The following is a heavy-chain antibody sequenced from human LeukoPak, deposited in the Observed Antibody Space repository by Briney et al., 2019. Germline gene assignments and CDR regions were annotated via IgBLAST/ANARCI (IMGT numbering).Heavy chain of an antibody. J-gene: IGHJ3*01. V-gene: IGHV4-34*01. D-gene: IGHD2-15*01. CDR2: ISHRGRT. CDR1: GGSFSDYY. CDR3: ARELLVARGGFDV. Sequence: SETLSLTCAVYGGSFSDYYWIWMRQTPGKGLEWIGEISHRGRTNYNPSLRSRITISVDTSKSQFSLKLRSVTATGAAVYYCARELLVARGGFDVWGQGTMVSVSS.